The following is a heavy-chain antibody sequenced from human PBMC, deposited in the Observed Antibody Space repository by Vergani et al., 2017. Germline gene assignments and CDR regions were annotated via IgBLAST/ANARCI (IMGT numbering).Heavy chain of an antibody. V-gene: IGHV3-9*01. CDR2: ISWNSGGI. D-gene: IGHD6-13*01. CDR3: VKAGGVIAAASSPLGAFDI. CDR1: GFTFDDYA. Sequence: EVQLVESGGGLVQPGRSLRLSCAASGFTFDDYAMHWVRQVPGKGLEWVSGISWNSGGIGYADSVKGRFTISRDNAKNSLYLQMNSLRAEDTPLYYCVKAGGVIAAASSPLGAFDIWGQGTMVTVSS. J-gene: IGHJ3*02.